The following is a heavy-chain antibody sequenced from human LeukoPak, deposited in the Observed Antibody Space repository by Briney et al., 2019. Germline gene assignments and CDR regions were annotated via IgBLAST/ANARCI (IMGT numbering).Heavy chain of an antibody. CDR1: GGSFSGYY. V-gene: IGHV4-34*01. D-gene: IGHD1-26*01. CDR3: AREWVWLYYYYGMDV. CDR2: INHSGST. J-gene: IGHJ6*02. Sequence: SETLSLTCAVYGGSFSGYYWSWIRQPPGKGLEWIGEINHSGSTNYNPSLKSRVTISVDTSKNQFSLKLSSVTAADTAVYYCAREWVWLYYYYGMDVWGQGTTVTVSS.